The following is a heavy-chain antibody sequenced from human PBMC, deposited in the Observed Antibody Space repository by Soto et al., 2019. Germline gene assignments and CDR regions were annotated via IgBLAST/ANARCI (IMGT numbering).Heavy chain of an antibody. CDR1: GYTFTSYA. CDR3: ARDLWWGLVRGVPAVEGGMDV. D-gene: IGHD3-10*01. CDR2: ISAGNGNT. J-gene: IGHJ6*02. V-gene: IGHV1-3*01. Sequence: ASVKVSCKASGYTFTSYAMHWVRQAPGQRLEWMGWISAGNGNTKYSQKFQGRVTITRDTSASTAYMELSSLRSEDTAVYYCARDLWWGLVRGVPAVEGGMDVWGQGTTVTVAS.